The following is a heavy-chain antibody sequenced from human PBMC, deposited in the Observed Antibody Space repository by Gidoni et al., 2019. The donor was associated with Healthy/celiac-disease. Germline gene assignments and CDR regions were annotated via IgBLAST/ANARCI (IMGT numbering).Heavy chain of an antibody. J-gene: IGHJ3*02. Sequence: EVQLVELGGGLVKPGGALRLSCEDPGFPCSNAWMSWVRQDPGQGLECVGRIKSIADGGTTNYAAPVKGRFTISRDDSKNSLYLQMNSLKTEDTAVYYCTTEGEVAAFDIWGQGTMVTVSS. CDR2: IKSIADGGTT. CDR3: TTEGEVAAFDI. CDR1: GFPCSNAW. V-gene: IGHV3-15*01. D-gene: IGHD3-16*01.